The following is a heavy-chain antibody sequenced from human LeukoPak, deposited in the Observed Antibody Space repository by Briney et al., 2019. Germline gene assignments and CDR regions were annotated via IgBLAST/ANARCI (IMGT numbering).Heavy chain of an antibody. V-gene: IGHV4-38-2*01. Sequence: PSETLSLTCAVSGYSISGGYYWGWIRQPPGQGLEWIGSIYYTGRTYYNPSLKRRVTISVDTSKNQFSLKLSSVTAADTAVYYCARHGYNSHSPNWFDPWGQGTLVTVSS. CDR3: ARHGYNSHSPNWFDP. CDR1: GYSISGGYY. J-gene: IGHJ5*02. D-gene: IGHD5-24*01. CDR2: IYYTGRT.